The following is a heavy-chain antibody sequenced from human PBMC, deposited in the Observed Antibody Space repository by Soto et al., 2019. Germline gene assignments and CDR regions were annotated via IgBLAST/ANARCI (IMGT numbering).Heavy chain of an antibody. Sequence: QITLKESGPTLVRPTQTLTLTCTFSGFSLSTNGVGVGWIRQPPGKDLEWLALIYWDDDPRYSPSLKTRLTITKHSSNNQVVLTMTKLDPADTATYYSAREVYYSTYFDSWGQGTLVTVSS. CDR3: AREVYYSTYFDS. CDR2: IYWDDDP. V-gene: IGHV2-5*02. D-gene: IGHD3-10*01. J-gene: IGHJ4*02. CDR1: GFSLSTNGVG.